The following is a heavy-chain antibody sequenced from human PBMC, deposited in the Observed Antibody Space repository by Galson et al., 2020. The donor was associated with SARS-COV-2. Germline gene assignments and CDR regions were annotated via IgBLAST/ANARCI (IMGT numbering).Heavy chain of an antibody. Sequence: ASVKVSCKASGYTFTGYYMHWVRQAPGQGLEWMGWINPNSGGTNYAQKFQGRVTMTRDTSISTAYMELSRLRSDDTAVYYCASRDNPSNYYYYMDVWGKGTTVTVSS. CDR1: GYTFTGYY. D-gene: IGHD1-1*01. J-gene: IGHJ6*03. CDR2: INPNSGGT. CDR3: ASRDNPSNYYYYMDV. V-gene: IGHV1-2*02.